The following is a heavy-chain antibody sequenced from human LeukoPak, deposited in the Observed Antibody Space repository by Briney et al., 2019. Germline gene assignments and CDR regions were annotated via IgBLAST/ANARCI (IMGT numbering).Heavy chain of an antibody. CDR3: ALSLLHITMIVAGGGAFDI. CDR2: ISGSGGST. CDR1: GFTFSSYA. Sequence: PGGSLRLSCAASGFTFSSYAMSWVRQAPGKGLEWVSAISGSGGSTYYADSVKGRFTISRDNSKNTLYLQMNSLRAEDTAVYYCALSLLHITMIVAGGGAFDIWGQGTMVTVSS. D-gene: IGHD3-22*01. J-gene: IGHJ3*02. V-gene: IGHV3-23*01.